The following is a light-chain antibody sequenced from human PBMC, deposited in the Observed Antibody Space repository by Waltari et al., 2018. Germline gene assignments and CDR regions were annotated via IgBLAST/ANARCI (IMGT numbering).Light chain of an antibody. J-gene: IGKJ4*01. CDR2: DPS. V-gene: IGKV3-11*01. Sequence: EIVLTQSPATLSWSPGARATLSCRASQSSDMYLAWYQQRPGQAPRLLIYDPSNRATDIPARFSGSGSETDFSLTISSLEPEDFAVYYCQQRRNWPLTFGGGTKVEIK. CDR3: QQRRNWPLT. CDR1: QSSDMY.